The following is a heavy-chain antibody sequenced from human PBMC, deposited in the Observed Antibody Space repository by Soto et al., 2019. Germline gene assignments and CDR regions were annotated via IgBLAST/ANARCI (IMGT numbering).Heavy chain of an antibody. Sequence: GGSLRLSCAASGFTVSSNYMSWVRQAPGKGLEWVSVIYSGGSTYYADSVKGRFTISRDNSKNTLYLQMNSLRAEDTAVYYCARADNFWSGPYYYYYYMDVWGKGTTVTVSS. CDR2: IYSGGST. V-gene: IGHV3-66*01. CDR1: GFTVSSNY. D-gene: IGHD3-3*01. CDR3: ARADNFWSGPYYYYYYMDV. J-gene: IGHJ6*03.